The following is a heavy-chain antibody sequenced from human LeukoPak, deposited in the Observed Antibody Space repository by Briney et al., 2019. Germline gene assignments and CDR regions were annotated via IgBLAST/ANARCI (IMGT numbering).Heavy chain of an antibody. D-gene: IGHD5-18*01. CDR2: IYSGDSDT. CDR1: GYSFIW. CDR3: AIPLGVSGYSYGLR. J-gene: IGHJ4*02. V-gene: IGHV5-51*01. Sequence: GESLKISCKGSGYSFIWIGWVRQMPGKGLEWMGIIYSGDSDTRYSPSFQGQVTISADKSISTAYLQWSSLKASDAAIYYCAIPLGVSGYSYGLRWGQGTLVTVSP.